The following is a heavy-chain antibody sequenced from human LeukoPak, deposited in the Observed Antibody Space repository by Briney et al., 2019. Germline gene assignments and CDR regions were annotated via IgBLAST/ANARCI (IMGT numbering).Heavy chain of an antibody. J-gene: IGHJ4*02. CDR3: ARDGTGVYNLVQY. CDR1: GYTFTGYY. D-gene: IGHD5-24*01. Sequence: ASVKVSCKASGYTFTGYYMHWVRQAPGQGLEWMGWINPNSGGANYAQKFQGRVTMTRDTSISAVYMELSRLRSDDTAVYYCARDGTGVYNLVQYWGQGTLVTVSS. V-gene: IGHV1-2*02. CDR2: INPNSGGA.